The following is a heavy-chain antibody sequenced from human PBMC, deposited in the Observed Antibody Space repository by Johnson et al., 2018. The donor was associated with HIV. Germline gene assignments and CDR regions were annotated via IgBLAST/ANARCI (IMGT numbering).Heavy chain of an antibody. D-gene: IGHD2-15*01. CDR2: VSYETTNK. CDR3: AKDERSCGGGRCYWAFDI. V-gene: IGHV3-30-3*01. J-gene: IGHJ3*02. CDR1: GFSFSSYA. Sequence: QVQLVESGGGVVQAGRSLRLSCAASGFSFSSYALHWVRQAPGKGLEWVAVVSYETTNKHYADSVKDRFTISRDTSKNTLCLHMNSLRAEYTAVYYCAKDERSCGGGRCYWAFDIWGQGTMVTVSS.